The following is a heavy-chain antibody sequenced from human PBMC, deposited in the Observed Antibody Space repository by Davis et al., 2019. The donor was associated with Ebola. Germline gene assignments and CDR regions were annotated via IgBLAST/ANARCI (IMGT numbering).Heavy chain of an antibody. J-gene: IGHJ6*03. CDR1: GFTFSNYW. CDR3: ARDFGTYFYYVDV. CDR2: INGDGTAT. D-gene: IGHD3-16*01. V-gene: IGHV3-74*01. Sequence: PGGSLRLSCAASGFTFSNYWMHWVRQAPGEGLVWVSRINGDGTATAYADSVRGRFTISRDNAKKTLNLQMHSLRAEDTAVYYCARDFGTYFYYVDVWGEGTTVTVSS.